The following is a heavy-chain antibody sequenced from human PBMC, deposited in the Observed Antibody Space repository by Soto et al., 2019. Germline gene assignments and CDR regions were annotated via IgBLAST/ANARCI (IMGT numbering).Heavy chain of an antibody. V-gene: IGHV3-11*01. CDR1: GFTFSGLY. CDR3: ASQNYYDSSDYYKLLMDV. D-gene: IGHD3-22*01. J-gene: IGHJ6*02. CDR2: IESSGVKK. Sequence: GSLRLSCAASGFTFSGLYMSWIRQAPGKGLEWVSCIESSGVKKYYAESVRGRFIISRDNAKNTLYLQLNSLTAEDTAVYYCASQNYYDSSDYYKLLMDVWGQGT.